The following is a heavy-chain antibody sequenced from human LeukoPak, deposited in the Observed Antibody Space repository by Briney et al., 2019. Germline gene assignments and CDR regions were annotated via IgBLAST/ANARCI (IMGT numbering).Heavy chain of an antibody. CDR1: GFTFSGYW. D-gene: IGHD3-3*01. Sequence: GGSLRLSCAASGFTFSGYWMHWVRHGPEKGLELVSRIDNDGHGILYADSVKGRFTTSRDNAKITLYLQMNSLRFEDTAVYYCATGGGWVPSFGVVTHIDVWGKGTTVTVSS. V-gene: IGHV3-74*03. CDR3: ATGGGWVPSFGVVTHIDV. CDR2: IDNDGHGI. J-gene: IGHJ6*03.